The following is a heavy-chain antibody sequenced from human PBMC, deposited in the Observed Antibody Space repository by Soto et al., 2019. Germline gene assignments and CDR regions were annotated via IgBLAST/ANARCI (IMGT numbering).Heavy chain of an antibody. CDR2: ISNDGSNK. Sequence: QVQLVESGGGVVQPGRSLRLSCAASGLTFSNFVMHWVRQAPGKGLEWVALISNDGSNKYYADSVMGRFTISRDNYKNTLYLQMNSLRAEDSAVYYCARVLGGYYYDISGYSDYWGQGTLVTVSS. V-gene: IGHV3-30-3*01. J-gene: IGHJ4*02. D-gene: IGHD3-22*01. CDR1: GLTFSNFV. CDR3: ARVLGGYYYDISGYSDY.